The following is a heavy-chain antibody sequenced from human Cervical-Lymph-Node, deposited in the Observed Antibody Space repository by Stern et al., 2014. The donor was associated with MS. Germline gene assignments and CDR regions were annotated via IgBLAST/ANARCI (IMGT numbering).Heavy chain of an antibody. J-gene: IGHJ4*02. CDR2: FVPIFRTP. Sequence: DQLVESGAEVKKPGSSVKISCKTSGGSFSSHTIDWVRQAPGQGLEWMGSFVPIFRTPRYGQTFEGRITITADESTTTSDLEVNRLTSEDTATYYCACKDAYNLGYFWGQGTPVTVSS. V-gene: IGHV1-69*01. D-gene: IGHD5-24*01. CDR1: GGSFSSHT. CDR3: ACKDAYNLGYF.